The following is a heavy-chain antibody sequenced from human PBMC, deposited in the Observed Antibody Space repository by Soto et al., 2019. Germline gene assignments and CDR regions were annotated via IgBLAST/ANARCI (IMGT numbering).Heavy chain of an antibody. D-gene: IGHD3-3*01. V-gene: IGHV2-5*02. CDR1: GFSLTTSGVG. CDR3: AQRVLRTVFGLVTTTAIYFDF. J-gene: IGHJ4*02. CDR2: IYWDDDK. Sequence: ITLKESGPTVVKPTETLTLTCTFSGFSLTTSGVGVGWFRQSPGKAPEWLALIYWDDDKPYSTSLKSRLTIPKDTSKNHVVLTMANVDPADTATYSCAQRVLRTVFGLVTTTAIYFDFWGQGTPVVVSS.